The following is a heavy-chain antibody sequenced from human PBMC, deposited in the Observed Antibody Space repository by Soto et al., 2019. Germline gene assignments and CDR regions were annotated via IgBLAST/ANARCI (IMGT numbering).Heavy chain of an antibody. D-gene: IGHD6-19*01. CDR1: GGSISNFF. CDR2: VYYTGST. V-gene: IGHV4-59*01. J-gene: IGHJ6*02. Sequence: QVQLQESGPGVVRPSETLSLTCSVSGGSISNFFWSWIRQPPGKGLEWIGYVYYTGSTSYNPSLKSRGTISVDMSKKQFSLNVSSVTAADTAVYYCARYSSGWPGNGMDVWGQGTAVTVSS. CDR3: ARYSSGWPGNGMDV.